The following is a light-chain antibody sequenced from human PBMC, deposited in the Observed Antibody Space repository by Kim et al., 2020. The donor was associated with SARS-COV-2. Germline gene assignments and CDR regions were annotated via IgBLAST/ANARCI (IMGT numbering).Light chain of an antibody. Sequence: EVVMTQSPATLSVSPGERVTLSCWASQSISTNLAWYQQKPGHAPRLLVHGASTRATAIPGRFSGSGSGTEFTLTISGLQSEDFAVYYCQQYNNWPYTFGQGTKLEI. CDR2: GAS. J-gene: IGKJ2*01. V-gene: IGKV3-15*01. CDR1: QSISTN. CDR3: QQYNNWPYT.